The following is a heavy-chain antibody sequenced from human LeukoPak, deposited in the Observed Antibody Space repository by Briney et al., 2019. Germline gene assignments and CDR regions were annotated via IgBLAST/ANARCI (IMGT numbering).Heavy chain of an antibody. J-gene: IGHJ4*02. D-gene: IGHD6-25*01. V-gene: IGHV1-46*01. CDR2: INPSGGST. CDR3: ARESGSGYSSEWGDFDY. CDR1: GYTFTSYY. Sequence: ASVKVSCKASGYTFTSYYMHWVRQAPGQGLEWMGIINPSGGSTSYAQKFQGRVTMTRDTSTSTVYMELSSLRSEDTAVYSCARESGSGYSSEWGDFDYWGQGTLVTVSS.